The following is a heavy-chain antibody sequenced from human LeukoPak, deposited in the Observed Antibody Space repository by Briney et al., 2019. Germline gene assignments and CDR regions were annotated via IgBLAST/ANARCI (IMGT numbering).Heavy chain of an antibody. CDR2: IYHSGST. Sequence: SETLSLTCTVSGYSISSTYYWGWIRQPPGRGLEWIGSIYHSGSTYYNPSLKSRVTISVDTSKNQFSLKLTSVTAADTAVYYCATNSAWPWGQGTQVTVSS. CDR1: GYSISSTYY. D-gene: IGHD6-19*01. J-gene: IGHJ5*02. V-gene: IGHV4-38-2*02. CDR3: ATNSAWP.